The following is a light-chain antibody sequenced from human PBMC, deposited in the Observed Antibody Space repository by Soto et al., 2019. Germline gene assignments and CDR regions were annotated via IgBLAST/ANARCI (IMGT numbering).Light chain of an antibody. V-gene: IGKV3-20*01. Sequence: EIVLTQSPGTLSLSPGERATLSCRASQSIASSYLAWYQQKPGQPPRLLLYRTFNRATGIPDRFSGSGSGTDFTLTISRLEPEDFAVYLGQQFSRPPLTFGGGTKVEI. CDR2: RTF. J-gene: IGKJ4*01. CDR1: QSIASSY. CDR3: QQFSRPPLT.